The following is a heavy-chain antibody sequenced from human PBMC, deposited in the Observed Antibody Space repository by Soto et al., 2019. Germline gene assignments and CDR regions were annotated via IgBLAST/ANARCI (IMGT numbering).Heavy chain of an antibody. CDR3: ARNYGGNVDY. D-gene: IGHD4-17*01. CDR1: GGSISSYY. Sequence: QVQLQESGPGLVRPSETLSLTCTDSGGSISSYYGSWIRQPPGKGLEWIGYIYYSGSANYNPSLMTRVTRSVDTSKKQFSLMLSSATAVDTAVYSCARNYGGNVDYWGQGTLVTVSS. J-gene: IGHJ4*02. CDR2: IYYSGSA. V-gene: IGHV4-59*08.